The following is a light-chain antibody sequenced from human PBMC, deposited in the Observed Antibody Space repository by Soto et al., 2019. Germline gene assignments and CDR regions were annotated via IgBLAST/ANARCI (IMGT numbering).Light chain of an antibody. CDR3: QQANSFPRT. CDR1: QGIISW. CDR2: AAS. Sequence: DIQMTESPSSVSASVLDRVTITGXSSQGIISWLAWYQQKPGKAPKLLIYAASSLQSGVPSRFSGSGSGTDFTLTISSLQPEDFATYYCQQANSFPRTFGQGTKVDIK. V-gene: IGKV1-12*01. J-gene: IGKJ1*01.